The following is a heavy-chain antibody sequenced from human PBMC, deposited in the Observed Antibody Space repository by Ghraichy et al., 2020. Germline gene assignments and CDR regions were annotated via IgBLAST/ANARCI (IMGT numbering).Heavy chain of an antibody. CDR2: ISSSSSYI. V-gene: IGHV3-21*01. D-gene: IGHD5-24*01. CDR3: ARDLVFGGVGYVEMATINAFDI. J-gene: IGHJ3*02. CDR1: GFTFSSYS. Sequence: LSLTCAASGFTFSSYSMNWVRQAPGKGLEWVSSISSSSSYIYYADSVKGRFTISRDNAKNSLYLQMNSLRAEDTAVYYCARDLVFGGVGYVEMATINAFDIWGQGTMVTVSS.